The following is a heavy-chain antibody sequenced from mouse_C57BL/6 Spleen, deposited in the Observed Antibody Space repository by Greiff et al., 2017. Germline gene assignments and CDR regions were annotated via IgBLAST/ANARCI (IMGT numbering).Heavy chain of an antibody. J-gene: IGHJ2*01. CDR2: IYPGDGDT. Sequence: QVQLQQSGAELVKPGASVKISCKASGYAFCSYWMNWVKQRPGKGLEWIGQIYPGDGDTNYNGKFKGKATLTADKSSSTAYMQLSSLTSEDSAVYFCARGGYDGYFYFDYWGQGTTLTVSS. CDR1: GYAFCSYW. V-gene: IGHV1-80*01. D-gene: IGHD2-3*01. CDR3: ARGGYDGYFYFDY.